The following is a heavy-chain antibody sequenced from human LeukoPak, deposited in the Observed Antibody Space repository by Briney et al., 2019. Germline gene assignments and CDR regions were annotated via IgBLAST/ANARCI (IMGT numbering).Heavy chain of an antibody. J-gene: IGHJ5*02. CDR3: TKDRSRQQMWGSVKKWFDP. CDR2: IYSGGST. V-gene: IGHV3-66*01. CDR1: GFTVSSNY. D-gene: IGHD6-13*01. Sequence: SGGSLRLSCAASGFTVSSNYMSWVRQAPGKGLEWVSVIYSGGSTYYTDSVKGRFTISRDNSKNTLYLQMNSLRAEDTAVYYCTKDRSRQQMWGSVKKWFDPWGQGTLVTVSS.